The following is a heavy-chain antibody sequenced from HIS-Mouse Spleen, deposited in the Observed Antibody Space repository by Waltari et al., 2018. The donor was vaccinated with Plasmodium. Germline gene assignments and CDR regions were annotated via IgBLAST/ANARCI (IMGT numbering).Heavy chain of an antibody. J-gene: IGHJ4*02. CDR3: ARVGDFWSGYCNDY. CDR1: GFTFSSYW. D-gene: IGHD3-3*01. CDR2: MNSDGSST. V-gene: IGHV3-74*01. Sequence: EVQLVESGGGLVQPGGSLRLSCAASGFTFSSYWMHWVRQAPGKGLVGVSRMNSDGSSTSYADSVKGRFTISRDNAKNTLYLQMNSLRAEDTAVYYCARVGDFWSGYCNDYWGQGTLVTVSS.